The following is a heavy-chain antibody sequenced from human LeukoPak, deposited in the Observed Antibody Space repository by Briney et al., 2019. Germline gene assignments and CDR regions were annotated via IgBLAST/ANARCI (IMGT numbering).Heavy chain of an antibody. CDR2: ISSSSSYI. CDR1: GFTFSSYS. D-gene: IGHD7-27*01. CDR3: ARLRVWVXDAFDI. V-gene: IGHV3-21*01. Sequence: GGSLRLSCAASGFTFSSYSVNWVRQAPGKGLEWVSSISSSSSYIYYADSVKGRFTISRDNAKNSLYLQMNSLRAEDTAVYYCARLRVWVXDAFDIXXQGTMVTVXS. J-gene: IGHJ3*02.